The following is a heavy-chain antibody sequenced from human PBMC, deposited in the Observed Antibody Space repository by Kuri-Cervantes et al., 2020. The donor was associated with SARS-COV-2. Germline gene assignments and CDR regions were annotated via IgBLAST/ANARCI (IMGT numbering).Heavy chain of an antibody. CDR1: GYIFTSYG. D-gene: IGHD4-17*01. CDR2: ISAYNGNT. V-gene: IGHV1-18*01. Sequence: ASVKVSCKASGYIFTSYGISWVRQAPGQGLEWMGWISAYNGNTNYAQKLQGRVTMATDTSTSTAYMELRSLRSDDTAVYYCARDNYGDYDGGYFDYWGQGTLVTVSS. J-gene: IGHJ4*02. CDR3: ARDNYGDYDGGYFDY.